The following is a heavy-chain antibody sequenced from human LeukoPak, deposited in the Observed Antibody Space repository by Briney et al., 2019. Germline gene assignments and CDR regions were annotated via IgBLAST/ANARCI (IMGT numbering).Heavy chain of an antibody. Sequence: GGSLRLSCVASGFDFSASSFNYIRQAPGKGLEWVSAISGSGGSTYYADSVKGRSTISRDNSKNTLYLQMNSLRAEDTAVYYCAKGGGPHWWDYDRGAFDIWGQGTMVTVSS. CDR3: AKGGGPHWWDYDRGAFDI. J-gene: IGHJ3*02. D-gene: IGHD3-22*01. V-gene: IGHV3-23*01. CDR1: GFDFSASS. CDR2: ISGSGGST.